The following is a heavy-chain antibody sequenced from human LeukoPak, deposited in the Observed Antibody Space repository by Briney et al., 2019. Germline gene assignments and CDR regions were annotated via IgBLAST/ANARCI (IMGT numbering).Heavy chain of an antibody. J-gene: IGHJ4*02. V-gene: IGHV1-2*02. D-gene: IGHD3-22*01. Sequence: ASVKVSCKASGYTFTGYYMHWVRQAPGQGLEWMGWINPNSGGTNYAQKFQGRVTMTRDTSISTAYMELSRLRSDDTAVYYCARALGTYYYDSSGYYCYWGQGTLVTVSS. CDR2: INPNSGGT. CDR1: GYTFTGYY. CDR3: ARALGTYYYDSSGYYCY.